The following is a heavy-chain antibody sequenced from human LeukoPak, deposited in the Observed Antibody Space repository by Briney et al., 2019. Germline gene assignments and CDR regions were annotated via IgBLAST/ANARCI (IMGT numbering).Heavy chain of an antibody. CDR2: ISYDGSNK. CDR3: ARDIEYSSSSIYYGMDV. CDR1: GFTFSSYA. V-gene: IGHV3-30-3*01. Sequence: GGSLRLSCAASGFTFSSYAMHWVRQAPGEGLEWVAVISYDGSNKYYADSVKGRFTISRDNSKNTLYLQMNSLRAEDTAVYYCARDIEYSSSSIYYGMDVWGQGTTVTVSS. D-gene: IGHD6-6*01. J-gene: IGHJ6*02.